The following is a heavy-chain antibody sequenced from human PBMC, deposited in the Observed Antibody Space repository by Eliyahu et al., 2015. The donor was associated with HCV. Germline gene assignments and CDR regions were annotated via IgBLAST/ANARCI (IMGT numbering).Heavy chain of an antibody. CDR1: GYTFTGYY. V-gene: IGHV1-2*02. D-gene: IGHD3-22*01. CDR2: INPNSGGT. CDR3: ARVRIGWCYYDSSGCTDAFDI. Sequence: QVQLVQSGAEVKKPGASVKVSCKASGYTFTGYYMHWVRQAPGQGLEWMGWINPNSGGTNYAQKFQGRVTMTRDTSISTAYMELSRLRSDDTAVYYCARVRIGWCYYDSSGCTDAFDIWGQGTMVTVSS. J-gene: IGHJ3*02.